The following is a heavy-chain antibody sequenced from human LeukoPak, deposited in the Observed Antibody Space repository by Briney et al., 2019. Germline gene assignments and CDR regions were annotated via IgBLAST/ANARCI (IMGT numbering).Heavy chain of an antibody. CDR2: IIPVLGII. CDR1: SGTFGTHA. V-gene: IGHV1-69*04. D-gene: IGHD2-8*01. Sequence: ASVKVSCKESSGTFGTHAISWVRQAPEQGLEWMGRIIPVLGIINYAQDFQGRVTITADKATYTAFLELSSLRSDDTAVYYCAKLHYCTTSSCSDWFDPWGQGTLVTVSS. CDR3: AKLHYCTTSSCSDWFDP. J-gene: IGHJ5*02.